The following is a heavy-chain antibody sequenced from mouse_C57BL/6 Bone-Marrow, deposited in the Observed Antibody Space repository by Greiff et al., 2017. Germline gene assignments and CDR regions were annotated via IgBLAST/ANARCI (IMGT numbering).Heavy chain of an antibody. CDR3: AIYYYGSTFAY. D-gene: IGHD1-1*01. J-gene: IGHJ3*01. Sequence: VQLQQSGAELVRPGASVKLSCKASGYTFTDYYINWVKQRPGQGLEWIARIYPGSGNTYYNEKFKGKATLTAEKSSSTAYMQLSSLTSEDSAVYFCAIYYYGSTFAYWGQGTLVTVSA. CDR2: IYPGSGNT. V-gene: IGHV1-76*01. CDR1: GYTFTDYY.